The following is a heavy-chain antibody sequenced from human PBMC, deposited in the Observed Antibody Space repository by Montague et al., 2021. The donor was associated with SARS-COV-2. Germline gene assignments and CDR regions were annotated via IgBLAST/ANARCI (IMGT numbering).Heavy chain of an antibody. CDR3: AREGLGNYYDSSGYYPFDH. V-gene: IGHV3-30*01. Sequence: SLRLSCAASGFTFSSYAMHWVRQAPGKGLEWVAVISYDGSNKYYADSVKGRFTISRDNSKNTLYLQMNSLRAEDTAVYYCAREGLGNYYDSSGYYPFDHWGQGTLVTVSS. CDR1: GFTFSSYA. D-gene: IGHD3-22*01. CDR2: ISYDGSNK. J-gene: IGHJ4*02.